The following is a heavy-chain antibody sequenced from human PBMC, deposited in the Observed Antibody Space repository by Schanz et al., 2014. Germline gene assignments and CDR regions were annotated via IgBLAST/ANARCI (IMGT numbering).Heavy chain of an antibody. CDR1: GFTFSSYW. J-gene: IGHJ6*02. D-gene: IGHD1-26*01. CDR3: VKDLQRELLRDDHYYGMDV. V-gene: IGHV3-30*02. CDR2: IRYDGSSK. Sequence: VQLVESGGGLVKPGGSLRLSCVASGFTFSSYWMHWVRQAPGRGLEWVAFIRYDGSSKYYADSVRGRFTISRDDSKNTMYLQMNSLRAEDTAVYYCVKDLQRELLRDDHYYGMDVWGQGTTVTVSS.